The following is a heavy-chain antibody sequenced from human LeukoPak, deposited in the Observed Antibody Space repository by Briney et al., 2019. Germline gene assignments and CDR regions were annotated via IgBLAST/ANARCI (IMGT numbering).Heavy chain of an antibody. CDR2: IWYDGSNK. CDR1: GFTFSSYG. CDR3: ARAVAKDSGMDV. J-gene: IGHJ6*02. D-gene: IGHD2-15*01. Sequence: GGSLRLSCAASGFTFSSYGMHWVRQAPGKGLEWVAVIWYDGSNKYYADSVKGRFTISRGNSKNTLYLRMNSLRAEDTAVYYCARAVAKDSGMDVWGQGTTVTVSS. V-gene: IGHV3-33*01.